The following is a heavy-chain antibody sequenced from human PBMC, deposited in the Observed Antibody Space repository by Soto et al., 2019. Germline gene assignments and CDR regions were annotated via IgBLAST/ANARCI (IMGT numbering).Heavy chain of an antibody. J-gene: IGHJ3*02. CDR2: IYYSGST. D-gene: IGHD3-9*01. V-gene: IGHV4-31*01. CDR3: QRGGRYFDSLLLDAFDI. CDR1: VGSISSGGYY. Sequence: QVQLQESGPGLVKPSQTLSLTCTVSVGSISSGGYYWSWIRQHPGKGLEWIGYIYYSGSTYYNPCPNSQVTISVDTSTKKFSLNLMSVTAADTAVYYYQRGGRYFDSLLLDAFDIWGQGTMVNVSS.